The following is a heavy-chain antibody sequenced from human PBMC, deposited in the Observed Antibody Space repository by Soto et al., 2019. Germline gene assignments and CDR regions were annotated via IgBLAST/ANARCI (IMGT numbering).Heavy chain of an antibody. CDR3: VRVGVGIGNHFDS. CDR1: NGSISGFY. CDR2: IHYSGRT. Sequence: PSETLSLTCSVSNGSISGFYWTCIRQPPGKILEWIGYIHYSGRTDYNPSLTSRATMSVDTSKNQFSLNLKSITAADTAVYYCVRVGVGIGNHFDSWGRGTLVTVSS. V-gene: IGHV4-59*12. J-gene: IGHJ4*02. D-gene: IGHD1-26*01.